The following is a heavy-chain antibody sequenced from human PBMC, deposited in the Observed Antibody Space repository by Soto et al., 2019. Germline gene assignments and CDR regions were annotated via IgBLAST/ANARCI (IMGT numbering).Heavy chain of an antibody. D-gene: IGHD5-12*01. J-gene: IGHJ4*02. V-gene: IGHV4-59*01. CDR3: ARGTLVAMISH. CDR2: IYYSGST. CDR1: GGSISSYY. Sequence: SETLSLTCTVSGGSISSYYWSWIRQPPGKGLEWIGYIYYSGSTNYNPSLKSRVTISVDTSKNQFSLKLSSVTAADTAVYYCARGTLVAMISHWGQGTLVTVSS.